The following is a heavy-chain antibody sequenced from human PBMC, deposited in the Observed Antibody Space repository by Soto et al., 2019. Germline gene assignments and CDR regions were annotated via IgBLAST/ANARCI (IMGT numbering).Heavy chain of an antibody. CDR2: IYPGDSYT. Sequence: PGESLKISCKGSGYSFTGYWIGWVRQMPGKGLEWMGIIYPGDSYTNYSPSFQGHVTISADKSISTAYLQWSSLKASDTAMYYCARHSRSVYDTGMDVWGQGTTVTVSS. J-gene: IGHJ6*02. D-gene: IGHD3-9*01. CDR1: GYSFTGYW. V-gene: IGHV5-51*01. CDR3: ARHSRSVYDTGMDV.